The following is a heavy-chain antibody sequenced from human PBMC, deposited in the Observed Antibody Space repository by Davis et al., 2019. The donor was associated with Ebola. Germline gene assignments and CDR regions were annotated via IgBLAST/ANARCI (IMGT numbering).Heavy chain of an antibody. CDR2: IIPIFGTA. J-gene: IGHJ5*02. Sequence: AASVKVSCKASGGTFSSYAISWVRQAPGQGLEWMGGIIPIFGTANYAQKFQGRVTITADKSTSTAYMELSSLRAEDTAVYYCARDYGEYSSPNWFDPWGQGTLVTVSS. V-gene: IGHV1-69*06. D-gene: IGHD6-6*01. CDR1: GGTFSSYA. CDR3: ARDYGEYSSPNWFDP.